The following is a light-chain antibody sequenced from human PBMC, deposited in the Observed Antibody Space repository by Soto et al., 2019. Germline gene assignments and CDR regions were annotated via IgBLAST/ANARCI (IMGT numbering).Light chain of an antibody. CDR1: QTVSSW. Sequence: DIQMTQSPSTLSASVGDRVTITCLASQTVSSWLAWYQQKPGTAPELLIYDASTLESGVPSRFSGSGSGTEFSLTSSSLQPDDFATFYCQQYSSFSRTFGQGTKVDIK. CDR2: DAS. CDR3: QQYSSFSRT. V-gene: IGKV1-5*01. J-gene: IGKJ1*01.